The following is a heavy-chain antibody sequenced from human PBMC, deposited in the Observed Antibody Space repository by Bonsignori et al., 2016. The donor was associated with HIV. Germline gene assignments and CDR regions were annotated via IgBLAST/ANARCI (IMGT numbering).Heavy chain of an antibody. J-gene: IGHJ2*01. CDR3: ARDRRGYGDLDNWYFDL. D-gene: IGHD4-17*01. Sequence: GESLKISCAASGFTVSSNYMSWVRQAPGKGLEWVSVIYSGGSTYYADSVKGRFTISRDNSKNTLYLQMNSLRAEDTAVYYCARDRRGYGDLDNWYFDLWGRGTLVTVSS. CDR1: GFTVSSNY. V-gene: IGHV3-53*01. CDR2: IYSGGST.